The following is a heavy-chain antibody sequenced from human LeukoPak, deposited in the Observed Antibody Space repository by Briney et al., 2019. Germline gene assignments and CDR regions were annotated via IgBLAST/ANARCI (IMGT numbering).Heavy chain of an antibody. J-gene: IGHJ4*02. CDR2: ISSAGSHK. Sequence: GGSLRLSCAASGFTFSTYAVHWVRQAPGKGLDWVAVISSAGSHKYYADSVKGRFTISRDSSTLFLQMNSLRAEDTAVYYCAKIAVAGRGYWGQGTLVTVSS. D-gene: IGHD6-19*01. CDR1: GFTFSTYA. CDR3: AKIAVAGRGY. V-gene: IGHV3-30-3*02.